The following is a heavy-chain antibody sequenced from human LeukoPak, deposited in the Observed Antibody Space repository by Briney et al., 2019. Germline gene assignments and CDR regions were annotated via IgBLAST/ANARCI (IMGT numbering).Heavy chain of an antibody. CDR2: IYTSGST. J-gene: IGHJ6*03. CDR1: GGSISSYY. Sequence: SGTLSLTCTVSGGSISSYYWSWIRQPPGKGLEWIGYIYTSGSTNYNPSLKSRVTISVDTSKNQFSLKLSSVTAADTAVYYCARRSIVATTFYYYYYMDVWGKGTTVTVSS. V-gene: IGHV4-4*09. CDR3: ARRSIVATTFYYYYYMDV. D-gene: IGHD5-12*01.